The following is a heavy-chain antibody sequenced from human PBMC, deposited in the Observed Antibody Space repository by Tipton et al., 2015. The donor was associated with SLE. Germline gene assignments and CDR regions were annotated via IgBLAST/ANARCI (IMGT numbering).Heavy chain of an antibody. Sequence: RSLRLSCAASGFTFSSYSMNWVRQAPGKGLEWVAFIRYDGSNKYYADSVKGRFTISRDNAKNSLYLQMNSLRAEDTAVYYCARQTVLWFGSGYYFDYWGQGTLVTVSS. CDR3: ARQTVLWFGSGYYFDY. J-gene: IGHJ4*02. D-gene: IGHD3-10*01. CDR1: GFTFSSYS. CDR2: IRYDGSNK. V-gene: IGHV3-33*08.